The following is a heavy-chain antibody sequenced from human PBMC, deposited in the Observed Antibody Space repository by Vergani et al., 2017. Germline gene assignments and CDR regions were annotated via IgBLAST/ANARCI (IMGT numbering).Heavy chain of an antibody. J-gene: IGHJ3*02. V-gene: IGHV4-38-2*01. CDR3: ARTGRGAFDI. CDR1: GYSIRNGYY. D-gene: IGHD1-14*01. Sequence: QVQLQESGPGLVEPSETLSLTCAVSGYSIRNGYYWGWIRQPPGKGLEWIGSIYYSGSTYYNPSLKSRVTISVDTSKNQFSLKLSSVTAADTAVYYCARTGRGAFDIWGQGTMVTVSS. CDR2: IYYSGST.